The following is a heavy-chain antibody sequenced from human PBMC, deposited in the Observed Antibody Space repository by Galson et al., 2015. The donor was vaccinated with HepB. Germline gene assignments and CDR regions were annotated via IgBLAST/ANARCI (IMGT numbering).Heavy chain of an antibody. V-gene: IGHV1-3*01. Sequence: SVKVSCKASGYTFTSYAMHWVRQAPGQRLEWMGWINAGNGNTKYSQKFQGRVTITRDTSASTAYMELSSLRSEDTAVYYCAREFYYGSGGPIGGAPDAFDIWGQGTIVTVSA. CDR2: INAGNGNT. D-gene: IGHD3-10*01. CDR1: GYTFTSYA. J-gene: IGHJ3*02. CDR3: AREFYYGSGGPIGGAPDAFDI.